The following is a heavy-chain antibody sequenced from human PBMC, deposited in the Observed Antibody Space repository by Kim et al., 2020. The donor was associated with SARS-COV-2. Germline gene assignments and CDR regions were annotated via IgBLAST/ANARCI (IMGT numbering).Heavy chain of an antibody. Sequence: KYYADTVDVRFTISRDNSKNTLYLQMNSLRAEDTAVYYCAKGVVAPSDYWGQGTLVTVSS. CDR2: K. V-gene: IGHV3-33*06. CDR3: AKGVVAPSDY. D-gene: IGHD3-22*01. J-gene: IGHJ4*02.